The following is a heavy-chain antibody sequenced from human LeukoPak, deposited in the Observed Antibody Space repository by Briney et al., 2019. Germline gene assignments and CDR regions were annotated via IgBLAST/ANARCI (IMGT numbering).Heavy chain of an antibody. CDR3: ARADYYGSGSFY. J-gene: IGHJ4*02. D-gene: IGHD3-10*01. V-gene: IGHV4-59*01. CDR2: IYYSGST. CDR1: GGSISYYY. Sequence: SETLSLTCTVSGGSISYYYWSWIRQPPGKGLEWIGYIYYSGSTNYNPSLKSRVTISVDTSKNQFSLKLSSVTAADTAVYYCARADYYGSGSFYWGQETLVTVSS.